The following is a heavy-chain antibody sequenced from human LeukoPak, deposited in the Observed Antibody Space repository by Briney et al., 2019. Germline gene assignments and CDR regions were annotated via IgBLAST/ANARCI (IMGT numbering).Heavy chain of an antibody. Sequence: GGSPRLSCAASGFTFSIYDMHWVRQATGKGLECVSAIGTAGYTYYPGSVRGRFTISRENGKNSLYLQMSSLRAEDTAEYYCARSQNTAMEAFDYWGQGTLVTVSS. CDR2: IGTAGYT. D-gene: IGHD5-18*01. V-gene: IGHV3-13*01. CDR1: GFTFSIYD. CDR3: ARSQNTAMEAFDY. J-gene: IGHJ4*02.